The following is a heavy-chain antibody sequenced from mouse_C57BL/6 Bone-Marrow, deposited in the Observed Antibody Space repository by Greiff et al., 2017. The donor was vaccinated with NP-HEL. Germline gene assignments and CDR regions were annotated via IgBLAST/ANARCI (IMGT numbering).Heavy chain of an antibody. V-gene: IGHV1-15*01. CDR3: TRSYGFAY. D-gene: IGHD2-14*01. Sequence: VKLQESGAELVRPGASVTLSCKASGYTFTDYEMHWVKQTPVHGLEWIGAIDPETGGTAYNQKFKGKAILTADKSSSTAYMELRSLTSEDSAVYYCTRSYGFAYWGQGTLVTVSA. CDR1: GYTFTDYE. CDR2: IDPETGGT. J-gene: IGHJ3*01.